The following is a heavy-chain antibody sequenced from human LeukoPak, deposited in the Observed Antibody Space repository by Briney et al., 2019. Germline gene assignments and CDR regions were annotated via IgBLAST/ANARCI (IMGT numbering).Heavy chain of an antibody. Sequence: PGGSLRLSCAASGFDFSTYSMHWVRQAPGKGLEWVSFISSRSTSIKYADSVKGRFTISRDNAENSLYLQMNSLRAEDTAVYYCAKDHIRSDYYDSPSYYYMDVWGKGTTVTVSS. V-gene: IGHV3-21*01. CDR2: ISSRSTSI. D-gene: IGHD3-22*01. CDR1: GFDFSTYS. J-gene: IGHJ6*03. CDR3: AKDHIRSDYYDSPSYYYMDV.